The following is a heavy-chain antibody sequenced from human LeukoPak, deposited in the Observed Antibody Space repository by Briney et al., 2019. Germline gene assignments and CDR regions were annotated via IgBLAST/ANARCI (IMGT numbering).Heavy chain of an antibody. CDR3: ARGSIAAAGHFFDY. Sequence: SETLSLTCTVSGGSISSGDYYWSWIRQPPGKGLEWIGYIYYSGSTYYNPSLKSRVTISVDTSKNQFSLKLSSVTAADTAVYHCARGSIAAAGHFFDYWGQGTLVTVSS. D-gene: IGHD6-13*01. J-gene: IGHJ4*02. CDR1: GGSISSGDYY. V-gene: IGHV4-30-4*01. CDR2: IYYSGST.